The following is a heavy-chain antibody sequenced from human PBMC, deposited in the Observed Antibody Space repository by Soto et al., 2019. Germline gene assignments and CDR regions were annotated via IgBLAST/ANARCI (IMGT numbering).Heavy chain of an antibody. CDR2: IYWDDDK. CDR3: AHSKYQQLPTLSFGY. Sequence: QITLKESGPTLVKPTQTLTLTCTFSGFSLSTSGVGGGWIRQPPGKTLEWLALIYWDDDKRYSPSLKSRLTITKDTSKNQMVLTMTNMDPVDTTTYYSAHSKYQQLPTLSFGYWGQGTLVTVSS. D-gene: IGHD2-2*01. J-gene: IGHJ4*02. V-gene: IGHV2-5*02. CDR1: GFSLSTSGVG.